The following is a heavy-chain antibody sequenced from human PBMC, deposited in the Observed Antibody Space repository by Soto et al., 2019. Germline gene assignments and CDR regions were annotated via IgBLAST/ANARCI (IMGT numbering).Heavy chain of an antibody. V-gene: IGHV1-2*02. CDR3: ARDWVATAIQGHYSYYCGMDV. CDR2: INPNSGGT. CDR1: GYTFTGYY. J-gene: IGHJ6*02. Sequence: ASVKVSCKASGYTFTGYYMHWVRQAPGQGLEWMGWINPNSGGTNYAQKFQGRVTMTRDTSISTAYMELSRLRSDDTAVYYCARDWVATAIQGHYSYYCGMDVWGQGTTVTVSS. D-gene: IGHD5-18*01.